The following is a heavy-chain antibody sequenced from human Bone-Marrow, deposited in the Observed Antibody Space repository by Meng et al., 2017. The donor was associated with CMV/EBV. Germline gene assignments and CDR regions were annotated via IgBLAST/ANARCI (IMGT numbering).Heavy chain of an antibody. CDR3: ARDQGAPRLKVRRDYYGMDV. J-gene: IGHJ6*02. Sequence: GESLKISCAASGFTFSSYWMSWVRQAPGKGLEWVAVISYDGSDKYYADSVKGRFTISRDNSKNTLYLQMNSLRAEDTAVYYCARDQGAPRLKVRRDYYGMDVWGQGTTVTASS. V-gene: IGHV3-30-3*01. CDR2: ISYDGSDK. CDR1: GFTFSSYW. D-gene: IGHD6-6*01.